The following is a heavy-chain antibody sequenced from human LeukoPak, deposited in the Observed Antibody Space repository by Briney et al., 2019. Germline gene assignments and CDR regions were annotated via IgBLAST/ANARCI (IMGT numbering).Heavy chain of an antibody. V-gene: IGHV3-23*01. D-gene: IGHD3-10*01. CDR2: MSHSGGSA. J-gene: IGHJ4*02. CDR3: ASVLWFGGIFFDY. Sequence: GGSLRLSCAASGFMFSSYAMSWVRQAPGKGLEWVSGMSHSGGSAYYTDSVKGRFTISRDNSQNTLDLQMNSLRAEDTAVYYCASVLWFGGIFFDYWGQGTLVTVSS. CDR1: GFMFSSYA.